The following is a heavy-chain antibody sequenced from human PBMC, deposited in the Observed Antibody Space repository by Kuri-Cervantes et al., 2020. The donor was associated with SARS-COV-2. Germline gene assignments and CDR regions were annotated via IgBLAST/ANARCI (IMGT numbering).Heavy chain of an antibody. Sequence: ASVKVSCKASGYTFTSYDINWVRQATGQGLEWVGWMNPNSGNTGYAQKFQGRVTITRNTSISTAYMELSSLRSEDTAVYYCARAHAYDFWSGYSHWYFDLWGRGTLVTVSS. CDR3: ARAHAYDFWSGYSHWYFDL. V-gene: IGHV1-8*03. CDR2: MNPNSGNT. J-gene: IGHJ2*01. CDR1: GYTFTSYD. D-gene: IGHD3-3*01.